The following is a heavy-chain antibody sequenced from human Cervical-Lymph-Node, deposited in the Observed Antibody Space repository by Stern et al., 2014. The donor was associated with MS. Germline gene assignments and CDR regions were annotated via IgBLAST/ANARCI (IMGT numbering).Heavy chain of an antibody. Sequence: VQLVESGAEVKKPASSVKVSCKASGGTFNTSAISWVRQAPGQGLEWMGGIIPILGTTNYAQKFQGRVTFTADTSTSTAYMALSGLRYEDTAVYYCARDLGVGPSVSWGQGTVVTVSS. CDR2: IIPILGTT. CDR1: GGTFNTSA. CDR3: ARDLGVGPSVS. D-gene: IGHD5/OR15-5a*01. V-gene: IGHV1-69*06. J-gene: IGHJ5*02.